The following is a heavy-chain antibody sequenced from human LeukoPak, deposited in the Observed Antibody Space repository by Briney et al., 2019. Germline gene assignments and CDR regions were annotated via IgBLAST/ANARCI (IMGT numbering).Heavy chain of an antibody. CDR2: MYFSGTT. D-gene: IGHD3/OR15-3a*01. CDR1: GVPISSRSYY. J-gene: IGHJ2*01. Sequence: SETLSLTCSVPGVPISSRSYYWGWIRQPPGKGLEWIGSMYFSGTTYYNPSLKSRVTMSVHTPENHLSLKLTSVTATDTAVYYCARLPRLGSSPPPGDFFEIGGRGTVVPVS. CDR3: ARLPRLGSSPPPGDFFEI. V-gene: IGHV4-39*02.